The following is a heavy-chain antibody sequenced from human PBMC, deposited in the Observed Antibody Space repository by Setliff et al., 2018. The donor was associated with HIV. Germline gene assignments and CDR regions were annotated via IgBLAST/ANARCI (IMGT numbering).Heavy chain of an antibody. V-gene: IGHV3-13*01. J-gene: IGHJ3*01. CDR2: IGTTGDT. CDR1: GFTFSMFD. Sequence: SCAASGFTFSMFDMHWVRQPTGKGLEWVSTIGTTGDTYYPDSVRGRFTVSRENAKNSVYLQMNSLRNSDTAVYYCTRGGTDDLTDAFDLWGQGTTVTVSS. CDR3: TRGGTDDLTDAFDL. D-gene: IGHD1-1*01.